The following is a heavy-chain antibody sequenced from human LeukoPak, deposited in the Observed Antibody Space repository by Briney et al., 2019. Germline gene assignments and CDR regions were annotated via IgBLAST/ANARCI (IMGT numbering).Heavy chain of an antibody. J-gene: IGHJ1*01. D-gene: IGHD2/OR15-2a*01. Sequence: TPSLTCTVSGGSISSGGYYWSWIRQPPGKGLEWIGYTYYSGTTYYNPSLKSRVTISVDTSKNQFSLKLSSVTAADTAVYYCARAEYCGYFQHWGQGTLVTVSS. CDR1: GGSISSGGYY. V-gene: IGHV4-31*03. CDR3: ARAEYCGYFQH. CDR2: TYYSGTT.